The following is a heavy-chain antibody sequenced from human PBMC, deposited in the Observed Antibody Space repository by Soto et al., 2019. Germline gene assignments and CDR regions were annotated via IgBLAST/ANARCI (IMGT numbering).Heavy chain of an antibody. CDR2: INSGSTSV. CDR3: TSSTSPDAY. V-gene: IGHV3-48*04. J-gene: IGHJ4*02. Sequence: EVQLVESGGGLVQPGGSLRLSCVASGFDFNRYSMNWVRQAPGKGLEWISYINSGSTSVFYADSVRGRFTISRDNSKNSLYLQMNSLRAEDTAVYYCTSSTSPDAYWGQGTLVTVSS. D-gene: IGHD2-2*01. CDR1: GFDFNRYS.